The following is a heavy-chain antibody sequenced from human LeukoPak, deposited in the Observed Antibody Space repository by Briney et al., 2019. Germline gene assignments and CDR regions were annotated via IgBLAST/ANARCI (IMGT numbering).Heavy chain of an antibody. D-gene: IGHD3-16*02. CDR3: ARGCPSTRHGGVIVRTEYYFDY. V-gene: IGHV3-30*04. CDR2: ISYDGSNK. Sequence: PGGSLRLSCAASGFTFSSYAMHWVRQAPGKGLEGVAVISYDGSNKYYADSVKGRFTISRDNSKNTLYLQMNSLRAEDTAVYYCARGCPSTRHGGVIVRTEYYFDYWGQGTLVTVSS. CDR1: GFTFSSYA. J-gene: IGHJ4*02.